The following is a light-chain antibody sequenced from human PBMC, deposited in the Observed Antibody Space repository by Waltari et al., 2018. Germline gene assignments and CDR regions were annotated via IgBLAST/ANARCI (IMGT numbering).Light chain of an antibody. V-gene: IGKV3-20*01. J-gene: IGKJ1*01. CDR2: DAS. CDR3: QKYGNLPAT. Sequence: DIVLTQSLGTLSLSPGERASLFCRASQSVGKYLAWYQQKPGQAPRLVMYDASTRATGIPDRFSGSGSGTDFSLTISRLEPEDFAVYYCQKYGNLPATFGQGTRVEIK. CDR1: QSVGKY.